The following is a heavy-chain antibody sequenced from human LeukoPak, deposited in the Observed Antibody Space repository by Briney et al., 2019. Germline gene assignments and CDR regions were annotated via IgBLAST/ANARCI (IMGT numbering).Heavy chain of an antibody. CDR2: IYWDDDK. CDR1: GFSLSTRGVG. V-gene: IGHV2-5*02. CDR3: VHRLRADSSGYYLSSPSGFDY. D-gene: IGHD3-22*01. J-gene: IGHJ4*02. Sequence: ESGPTLVKPTQTLTLTCTFSGFSLSTRGVGVGWICQPPGKALEWLALIYWDDDKRYSPSLKSRLTITKDTPKTQVVLTMTNMDPVDTATYYCVHRLRADSSGYYLSSPSGFDYWGQGTLVTVSS.